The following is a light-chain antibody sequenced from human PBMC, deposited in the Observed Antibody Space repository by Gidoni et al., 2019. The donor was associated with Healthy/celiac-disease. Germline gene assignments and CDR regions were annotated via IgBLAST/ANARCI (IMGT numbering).Light chain of an antibody. V-gene: IGLV3-19*01. Sequence: SSELTQEPAVSVALGQTVRITCQGDSLRSYYASWYQQTPGQAPVLVIYGKNNRPSGIPDRFSGSSSGNTASLTITGAQAEDEADYYCNSRDSSGNQVVFGGGTKLTVL. CDR3: NSRDSSGNQVV. CDR2: GKN. CDR1: SLRSYY. J-gene: IGLJ2*01.